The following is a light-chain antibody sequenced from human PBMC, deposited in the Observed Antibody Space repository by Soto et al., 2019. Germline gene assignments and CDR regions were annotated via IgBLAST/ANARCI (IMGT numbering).Light chain of an antibody. CDR1: SSDVGANIF. V-gene: IGLV2-14*01. J-gene: IGLJ1*01. CDR2: TVN. CDR3: SSFTTDSTYV. Sequence: QSALTQPASVSGSPGQSITISCTGTSSDVGANIFVSWYQQHPGKVPKLMIYTVNSRPSGVSQRFSGSKSGNTASLTTSGLQAEDEADYYCSSFTTDSTYVFGTGTKLTVL.